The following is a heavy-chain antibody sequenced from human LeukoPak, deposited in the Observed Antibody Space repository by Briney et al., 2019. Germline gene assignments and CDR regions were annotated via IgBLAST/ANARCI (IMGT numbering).Heavy chain of an antibody. J-gene: IGHJ5*02. Sequence: PSETLSLTCTVSGGSISSYYWSWIWQPPGKGLEWIGYIYYSGSTNYNPSLKSRVTISVDTSKNQFSLKLSSVTAADTAVYYCARAPGFYDSSGYYPEGWFDPWGQGPLVTVSS. V-gene: IGHV4-59*01. D-gene: IGHD3-22*01. CDR2: IYYSGST. CDR3: ARAPGFYDSSGYYPEGWFDP. CDR1: GGSISSYY.